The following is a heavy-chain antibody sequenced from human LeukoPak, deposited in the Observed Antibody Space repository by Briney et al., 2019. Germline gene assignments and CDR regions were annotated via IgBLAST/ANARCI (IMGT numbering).Heavy chain of an antibody. Sequence: KPSETLSLTCTVSGGSISSYYWSWIRQPPGKGLEWIGYIYYSGSTNYNPSLKSRVTISVDTSKNQFSLKLSSVTAADTAVYYCARDGGKAYYYDSRAVAFDIWGQGTMVTVSS. D-gene: IGHD3-22*01. CDR1: GGSISSYY. CDR3: ARDGGKAYYYDSRAVAFDI. J-gene: IGHJ3*02. V-gene: IGHV4-59*01. CDR2: IYYSGST.